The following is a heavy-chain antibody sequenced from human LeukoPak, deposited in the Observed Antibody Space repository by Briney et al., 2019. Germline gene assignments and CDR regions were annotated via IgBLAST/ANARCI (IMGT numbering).Heavy chain of an antibody. CDR2: IIPIFGTA. J-gene: IGHJ5*02. CDR3: ARGSGLFPNWFDP. V-gene: IGHV1-69*13. D-gene: IGHD3-22*01. CDR1: GGTFSSYA. Sequence: SVKVSCKASGGTFSSYAISWVRQAPGQGLEWMGGIIPIFGTANYAQKFQGRVTITADESTSTAYMELGGLRSEDTAVYYCARGSGLFPNWFDPWGQGTLVTVSS.